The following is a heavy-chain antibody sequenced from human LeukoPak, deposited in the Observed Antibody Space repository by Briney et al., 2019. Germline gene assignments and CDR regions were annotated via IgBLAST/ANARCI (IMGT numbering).Heavy chain of an antibody. CDR1: GYTFTGYY. CDR3: ARDLYQWLPSTRPRDYYYYMDV. V-gene: IGHV1-2*02. J-gene: IGHJ6*03. D-gene: IGHD6-19*01. CDR2: INPNSGGT. Sequence: ASVKVSCKASGYTFTGYYIHWVRQAPGQGFECMGWINPNSGGTNYAQKFQGRVTMTRDTSISTAYMELSRLRSDDTAVYYCARDLYQWLPSTRPRDYYYYMDVWGEGTTVTVS.